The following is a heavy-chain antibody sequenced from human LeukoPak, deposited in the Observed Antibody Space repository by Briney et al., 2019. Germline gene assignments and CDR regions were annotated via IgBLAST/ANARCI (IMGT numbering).Heavy chain of an antibody. CDR1: GGTFSSYA. CDR2: IIPIFGTA. CDR3: ARGGPLLRFLEWLSHSSYYYMDV. J-gene: IGHJ6*03. V-gene: IGHV1-69*06. D-gene: IGHD3-3*01. Sequence: ASVKVSCKASGGTFSSYAISWVRQAPGQGLAWMGGIIPIFGTANYAQKFQGRVTITADKSTSTAYMEPSSLRSEDTAVYYCARGGPLLRFLEWLSHSSYYYMDVWGKGTTVTVSS.